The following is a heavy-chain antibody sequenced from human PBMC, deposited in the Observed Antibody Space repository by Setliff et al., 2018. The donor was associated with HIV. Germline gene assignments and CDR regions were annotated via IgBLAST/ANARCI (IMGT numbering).Heavy chain of an antibody. Sequence: ASVKVSCKASGYTFIDYYIHWVRQAPGQGLEWLGGIVPSSGDTNYAQKFRGRVTMTRDMSTTTVYMELSSLRSEDTAVYYCAREPTGTLQNYWGQGTLVTVSS. CDR1: GYTFIDYY. D-gene: IGHD1-1*01. CDR2: IVPSSGDT. CDR3: AREPTGTLQNY. J-gene: IGHJ4*02. V-gene: IGHV1-2*02.